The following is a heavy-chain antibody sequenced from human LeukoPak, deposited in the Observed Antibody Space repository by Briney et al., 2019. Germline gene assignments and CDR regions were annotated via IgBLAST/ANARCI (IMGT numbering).Heavy chain of an antibody. Sequence: SVKVSCKASGGTFSSYAISWVRQAPGQGLEWMGGIIPIFGTANYARKFQGRVTITADESTSTAYMELSSLRSEDTAVYYCASNGDYLDLFDYWGQGTLVTVSS. CDR1: GGTFSSYA. V-gene: IGHV1-69*13. J-gene: IGHJ4*02. CDR3: ASNGDYLDLFDY. CDR2: IIPIFGTA. D-gene: IGHD4-17*01.